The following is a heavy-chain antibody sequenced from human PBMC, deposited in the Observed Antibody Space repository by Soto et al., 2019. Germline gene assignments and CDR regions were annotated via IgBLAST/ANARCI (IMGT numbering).Heavy chain of an antibody. V-gene: IGHV3-53*01. D-gene: IGHD2-15*01. CDR1: GFTVSTNY. J-gene: IGHJ6*02. CDR2: IYSNGNT. CDR3: VVEDLGMEV. Sequence: GGSLRLSCAASGFTVSTNYRTWVRQTPGKGLEWVSIIYSNGNTYYADSVKGRFTISRDNSKNTLYLQMNSLRVDDTAVYYCVVEDLGMEVRGQGTTVTVSS.